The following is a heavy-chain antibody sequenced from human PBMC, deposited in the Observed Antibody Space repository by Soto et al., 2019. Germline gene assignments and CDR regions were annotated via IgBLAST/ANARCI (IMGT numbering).Heavy chain of an antibody. Sequence: ASVKVSCKASGYTFTTYDISWVRQAPGQGLEWMGWISPYNGNTNYAQKFQDRVTMTTDTSTSTAYMEVRSLRSDDTAVYYCARILTTDWYFDIWGRGTLVTVSS. V-gene: IGHV1-18*01. D-gene: IGHD4-17*01. CDR1: GYTFTTYD. J-gene: IGHJ2*01. CDR2: ISPYNGNT. CDR3: ARILTTDWYFDI.